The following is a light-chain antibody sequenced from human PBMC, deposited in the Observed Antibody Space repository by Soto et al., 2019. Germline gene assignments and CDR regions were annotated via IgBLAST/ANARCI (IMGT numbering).Light chain of an antibody. V-gene: IGKV1-5*01. Sequence: DIQMTQSPSTLSASVGDRVTITCRASQSISSWLAWYQQKPGKAPKLLIYDASSLESGVPSRFSGSGSGKEFTLTISSLQPDDFASYYCQQYKSYYTFGQGTKLEIK. CDR3: QQYKSYYT. J-gene: IGKJ2*01. CDR2: DAS. CDR1: QSISSW.